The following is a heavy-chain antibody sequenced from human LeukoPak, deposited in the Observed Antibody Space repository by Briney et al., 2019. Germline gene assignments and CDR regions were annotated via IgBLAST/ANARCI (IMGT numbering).Heavy chain of an antibody. J-gene: IGHJ4*02. CDR3: ARVLGYGSGSCVDY. D-gene: IGHD3-10*01. V-gene: IGHV4-38-2*02. CDR1: GYSISSGYY. Sequence: SETLSLTCTVSGYSISSGYYWTWIRQPPGKGLAWIGTIYHSGTTYYNPSLKSRVTISVDTSKNQFSLRLTSVTAADTAVYYCARVLGYGSGSCVDYWGQGTLVTVSS. CDR2: IYHSGTT.